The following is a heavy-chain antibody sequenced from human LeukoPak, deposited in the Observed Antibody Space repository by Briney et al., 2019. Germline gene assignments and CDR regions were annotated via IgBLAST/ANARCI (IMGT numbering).Heavy chain of an antibody. CDR3: ARVGYSYVINDWSRTGLGAYPTKYYYHTDV. CDR1: GYSISSGYY. J-gene: IGHJ6*03. V-gene: IGHV4-38-2*02. Sequence: SETLSRTCSVAGYSISSGYYWGRIRQHPGKGLEWIGSSNHSGSTNYNPSLKSRVTISGDTSKNQFSLKLSSVTAADTAVYFCARVGYSYVINDWSRTGLGAYPTKYYYHTDVWGKGTTVTVSS. D-gene: IGHD5-18*01. CDR2: SNHSGST.